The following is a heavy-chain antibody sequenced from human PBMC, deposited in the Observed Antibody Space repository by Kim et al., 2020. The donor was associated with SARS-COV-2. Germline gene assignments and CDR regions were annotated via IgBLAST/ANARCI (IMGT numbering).Heavy chain of an antibody. CDR2: INSDGSST. V-gene: IGHV3-74*01. CDR1: GFTFSSYW. J-gene: IGHJ6*02. CDR3: ALYRVAHYGMDV. Sequence: GGSLRLSCAASGFTFSSYWMHWVRQAPGKGLVWVSRINSDGSSTSYADSVKGRFTISRDNAKNMLYLQMNSLRAEDTAVYYCALYRVAHYGMDVWGQGTTVTVSS. D-gene: IGHD2-15*01.